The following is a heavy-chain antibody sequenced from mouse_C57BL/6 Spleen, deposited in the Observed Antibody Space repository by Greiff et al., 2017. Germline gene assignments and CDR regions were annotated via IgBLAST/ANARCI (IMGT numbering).Heavy chain of an antibody. CDR2: IDPETGGT. Sequence: VQVVESGAELVRPGASVTLSCKASGYTFTDYEMHWVKQTPVHGLEWIGAIDPETGGTAYNQKFKGKAILTADKSSSTAYMELRSLTSEDSAVYYCTKAYYGPSFAYWGQGTLVTVSA. V-gene: IGHV1-15*01. CDR1: GYTFTDYE. J-gene: IGHJ3*01. CDR3: TKAYYGPSFAY. D-gene: IGHD2-10*01.